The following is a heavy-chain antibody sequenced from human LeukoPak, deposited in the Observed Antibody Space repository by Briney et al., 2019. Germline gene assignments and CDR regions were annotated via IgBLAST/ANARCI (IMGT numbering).Heavy chain of an antibody. CDR3: AKDDGGSGYFDY. J-gene: IGHJ4*02. D-gene: IGHD3-10*01. V-gene: IGHV3-7*03. Sequence: TGGSLRLSCAASGFTFSSYWMSWVRQAPGKGLEWAANIKQDGSGKYYVDSVKGRFTISRDNSKNTLYLQMNSLRAEDTAVYYCAKDDGGSGYFDYWGQGTLVTVSS. CDR1: GFTFSSYW. CDR2: IKQDGSGK.